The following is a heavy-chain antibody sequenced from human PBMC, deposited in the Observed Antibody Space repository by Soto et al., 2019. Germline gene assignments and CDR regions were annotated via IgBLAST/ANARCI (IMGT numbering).Heavy chain of an antibody. CDR1: GFIVSHNY. J-gene: IGHJ4*02. CDR2: IYSSGAT. V-gene: IGHV3-53*01. D-gene: IGHD1-20*01. Sequence: PGGSLRLSCIPSGFIVSHNYMSWVRQAPGTGLEWVSVIYSSGATYYADSVKGRFTISRDDSKNTLYLQMNSLRAEDKAVYYCARGIAGTSFDYWGQGTLVTVSS. CDR3: ARGIAGTSFDY.